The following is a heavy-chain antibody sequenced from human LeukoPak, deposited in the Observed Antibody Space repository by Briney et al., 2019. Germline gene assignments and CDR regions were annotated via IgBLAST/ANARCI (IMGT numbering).Heavy chain of an antibody. Sequence: SETLSLTCTVSGGSISSGSYYWSWIPQPAGKGLEWIGRIYTSGSTNYNPSLKSRVTISVDTSKNQFSLKLSSVTAADTAVYYCARADFWSGTYAFDIWGQGTMVTVSS. J-gene: IGHJ3*02. D-gene: IGHD3-3*01. CDR1: GGSISSGSYY. CDR3: ARADFWSGTYAFDI. V-gene: IGHV4-61*02. CDR2: IYTSGST.